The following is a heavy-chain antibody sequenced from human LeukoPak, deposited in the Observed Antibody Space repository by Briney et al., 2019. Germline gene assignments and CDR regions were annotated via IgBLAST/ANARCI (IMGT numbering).Heavy chain of an antibody. Sequence: ASVKVSCKASGYTFTSYYMHWVRQAPGQGLEWMGIINPSGGSTSCAQKFQGRVTITADKSTSTAYMELSSLRSEDTAVYYCARARDSGYDSNFDYWGQGTLVTVSS. CDR3: ARARDSGYDSNFDY. D-gene: IGHD5-12*01. CDR2: INPSGGST. CDR1: GYTFTSYY. J-gene: IGHJ4*02. V-gene: IGHV1-46*01.